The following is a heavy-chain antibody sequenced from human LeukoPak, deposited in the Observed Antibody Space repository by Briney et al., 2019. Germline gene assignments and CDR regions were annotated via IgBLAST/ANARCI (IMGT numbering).Heavy chain of an antibody. CDR2: IYYSGST. Sequence: PSETLSLTCTVSGGSISSGDYYWSWIRQPPGKGLEWIGYIYYSGSTYYNPSHKSRLTISGDTSKNQFSLRLSSVTAADTAVYYCARGTWSSSIDYWGQGTLVTVSS. CDR3: ARGTWSSSIDY. CDR1: GGSISSGDYY. D-gene: IGHD6-6*01. J-gene: IGHJ4*02. V-gene: IGHV4-30-4*01.